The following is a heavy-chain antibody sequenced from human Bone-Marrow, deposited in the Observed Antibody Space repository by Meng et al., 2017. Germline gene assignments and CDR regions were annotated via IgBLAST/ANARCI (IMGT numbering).Heavy chain of an antibody. V-gene: IGHV3-15*01. CDR1: GFYFPNAY. J-gene: IGHJ4*02. CDR3: FGHIDY. CDR2: IKSNPDGGTI. D-gene: IGHD3-16*01. Sequence: EVQLLGSGGGLVKPGESLRLSCAASGFYFPNAYMSWARQAPGKGLEWVGRIKSNPDGGTIDYAAAVKGRFTISRDDSKNMVYLQMNSLKSEDTAVYYCFGHIDYWGQGTLVTVSS.